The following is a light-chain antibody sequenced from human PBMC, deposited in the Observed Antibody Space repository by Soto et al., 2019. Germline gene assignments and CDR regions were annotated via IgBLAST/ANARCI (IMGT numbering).Light chain of an antibody. V-gene: IGKV2-28*01. CDR2: LGS. Sequence: DIVMTQSPLSLPVTPGEPASISCRSSQSLLHSNGYNYLDCYLQKPGQSPQLLIYLGSNRASWAPDRFSGSVSGTDFTLKISRVEAEDVGVYYCMQALQTPRTLGQGTKLEIK. CDR3: MQALQTPRT. J-gene: IGKJ2*01. CDR1: QSLLHSNGYNY.